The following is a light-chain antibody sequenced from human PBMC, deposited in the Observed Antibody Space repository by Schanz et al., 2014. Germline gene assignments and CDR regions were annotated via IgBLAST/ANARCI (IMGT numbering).Light chain of an antibody. CDR3: CSLSADSTWV. CDR1: SSDFGAYNS. J-gene: IGLJ3*02. Sequence: QSALTQPPSASGSPGQSVTISCTGTSSDFGAYNSVSWYRQHPGKAPKVIIYEVTKRPSGVPDRFSGSKSGNTASLTISGLQADDEADYHCCSLSADSTWVFGGGTKLTVL. V-gene: IGLV2-8*01. CDR2: EVT.